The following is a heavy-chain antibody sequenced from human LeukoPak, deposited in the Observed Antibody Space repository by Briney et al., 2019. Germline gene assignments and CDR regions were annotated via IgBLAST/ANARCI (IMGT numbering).Heavy chain of an antibody. CDR1: GFIFSGYS. Sequence: GGSLRLSCAASGFIFSGYSMDWVRQAPGKGLEWVSAISGSGGGTYYADSVKGRFTISRDNSKNTLYLQMNSLRAEDTAVYYCAKDRVVVIAITVDYWGQGTLVTVSS. D-gene: IGHD2-21*01. CDR2: ISGSGGGT. CDR3: AKDRVVVIAITVDY. J-gene: IGHJ4*02. V-gene: IGHV3-23*01.